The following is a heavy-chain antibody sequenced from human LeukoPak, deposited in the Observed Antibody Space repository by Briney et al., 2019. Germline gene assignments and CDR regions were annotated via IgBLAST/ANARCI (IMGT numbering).Heavy chain of an antibody. Sequence: GGSLRLSCAASGFTFSSYSMNWVRQAPGKGLEWVSSISSSSSYIYYADSVKGRFTISRDNAKNSLYLQMNSLRAEDTAVYYCAIESDYDILTAPDYWGQGTLVTVSS. D-gene: IGHD3-9*01. J-gene: IGHJ4*02. V-gene: IGHV3-21*01. CDR2: ISSSSSYI. CDR1: GFTFSSYS. CDR3: AIESDYDILTAPDY.